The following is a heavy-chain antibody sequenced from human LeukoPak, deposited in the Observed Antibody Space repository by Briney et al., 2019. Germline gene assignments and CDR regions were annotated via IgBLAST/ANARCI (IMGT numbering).Heavy chain of an antibody. Sequence: SQTLSLTCTVSGGSISSGSYYWSWIRQPAGKGLEWIGRIYTSGSTYYNPSLKSRVTISVDTSKNQFSLKLSSVTAADTAVYHCARVNYDILTGYYNFDYWGQGTLVTVSS. CDR3: ARVNYDILTGYYNFDY. D-gene: IGHD3-9*01. V-gene: IGHV4-61*02. CDR2: IYTSGST. CDR1: GGSISSGSYY. J-gene: IGHJ4*02.